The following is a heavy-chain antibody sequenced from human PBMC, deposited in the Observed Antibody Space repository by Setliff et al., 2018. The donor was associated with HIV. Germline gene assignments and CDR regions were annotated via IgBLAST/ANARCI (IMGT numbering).Heavy chain of an antibody. D-gene: IGHD6-19*01. Sequence: ASVKVSCKASGYTFIDYFIHWVRQAPGQGLEWMGGIIPILSMTNYAQKFQGRATITADISTSTAYLELSSLRSEDTALFYCVCRTVVAGKGLPPDSWGQGTLVTVSS. CDR2: IIPILSMT. CDR3: VCRTVVAGKGLPPDS. CDR1: GYTFIDYF. J-gene: IGHJ4*02. V-gene: IGHV1-69*10.